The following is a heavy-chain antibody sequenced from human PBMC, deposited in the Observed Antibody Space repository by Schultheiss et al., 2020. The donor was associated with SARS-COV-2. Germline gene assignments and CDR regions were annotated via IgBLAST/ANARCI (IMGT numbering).Heavy chain of an antibody. Sequence: GGSLRLSCAASGFTFSSYAMHWVRQAPGKGLEWVAVISYDGSNKYYADSVKGRFTISRDNSKNTLYLQMNSLRAEDTAVYYCARSLGYFDWLLYHAFDIWGQGTMVTVSS. CDR3: ARSLGYFDWLLYHAFDI. CDR1: GFTFSSYA. CDR2: ISYDGSNK. J-gene: IGHJ3*02. V-gene: IGHV3-30*04. D-gene: IGHD3-9*01.